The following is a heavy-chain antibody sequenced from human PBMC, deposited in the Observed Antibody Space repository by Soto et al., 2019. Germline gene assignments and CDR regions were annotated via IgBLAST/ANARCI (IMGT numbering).Heavy chain of an antibody. V-gene: IGHV1-69*13. CDR1: GGTFSSYA. CDR2: IIPIFGTA. J-gene: IGHJ4*02. D-gene: IGHD3-10*01. CDR3: ARGPSGGSGSYYYFDY. Sequence: ASVKVSCKASGGTFSSYAISWVRQAPGQGLEWMGGIIPIFGTANYAQKFQGRVTITADESTSTAYMELSSLRSEDTAVYYCARGPSGGSGSYYYFDYWGQGTLVTVSS.